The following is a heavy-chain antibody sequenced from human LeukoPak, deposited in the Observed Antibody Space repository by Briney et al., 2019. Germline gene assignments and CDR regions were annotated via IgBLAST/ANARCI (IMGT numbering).Heavy chain of an antibody. CDR1: GYTFTGYY. J-gene: IGHJ6*03. CDR2: INPNSGGT. V-gene: IGHV1-2*02. Sequence: ASVKVSCKASGYTFTGYYMHGVPDAPGQGLEWRGWINPNSGGTNYAQKFQGRVTMTRNTSISTAYMELGRLRSDDTAVYYCARDHSSGWSLGGGYYYYMDVGGKGTTVTVSS. CDR3: ARDHSSGWSLGGGYYYYMDV. D-gene: IGHD6-19*01.